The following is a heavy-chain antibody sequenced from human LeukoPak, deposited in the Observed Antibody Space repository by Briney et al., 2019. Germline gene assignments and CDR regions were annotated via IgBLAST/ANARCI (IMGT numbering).Heavy chain of an antibody. CDR3: AKEGTAII. D-gene: IGHD5-18*01. Sequence: GGSLRLLCGLWGFTYNNYLVSGVPQAPGEGVEGVANIKQEENEKYHADSVKGRFTISRDNSKNTLYLQMKRLRAEATAVYYCAKEGTAIIWGQGTLVTVSS. J-gene: IGHJ4*02. V-gene: IGHV3-7*01. CDR2: IKQEENEK. CDR1: GFTYNNYL.